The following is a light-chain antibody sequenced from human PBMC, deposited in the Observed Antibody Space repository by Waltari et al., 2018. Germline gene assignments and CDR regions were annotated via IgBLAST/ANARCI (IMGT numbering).Light chain of an antibody. Sequence: ELVLPQSPGPLSLSPGDRASLSCTPSQSLTSSYLAWYHHNPGQAPRFLIYGASNRATGSPERFSGSGAETDFTLTISRLEPEDFAVYYGQQYGSALWTFGQGTKVEIK. CDR2: GAS. CDR3: QQYGSALWT. CDR1: QSLTSSY. V-gene: IGKV3-20*01. J-gene: IGKJ1*01.